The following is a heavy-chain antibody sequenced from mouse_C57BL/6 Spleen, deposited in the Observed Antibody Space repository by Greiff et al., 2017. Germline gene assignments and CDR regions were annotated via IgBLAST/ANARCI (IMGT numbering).Heavy chain of an antibody. V-gene: IGHV2-6*01. Sequence: VQLVESGPGLVAPSQSLSITCTVSGFSLTSYGVDWVRQSPGKGLEWLGVIWGVGSTNYNSALKSRLSISKDNSKSQVFLKMNSLQTDDTAMYYCARSYGSSYYAMDYWGQGTSVTVSS. D-gene: IGHD1-1*01. J-gene: IGHJ4*01. CDR2: IWGVGST. CDR1: GFSLTSYG. CDR3: ARSYGSSYYAMDY.